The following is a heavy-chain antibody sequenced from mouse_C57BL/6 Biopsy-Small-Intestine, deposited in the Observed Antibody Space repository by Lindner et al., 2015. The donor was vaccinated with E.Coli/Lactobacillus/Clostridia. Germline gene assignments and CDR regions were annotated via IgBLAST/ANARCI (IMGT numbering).Heavy chain of an antibody. D-gene: IGHD3-2*01. CDR1: GGTFSTYP. J-gene: IGHJ1*01. V-gene: IGHV1-79*01. Sequence: SVKVSCKASGGTFSTYPINWVRQAPGQGLEWMGGIIPIYRTPNYAQKFEGRVTISADASTTTGYMELSSLRSEDTAVYYCATSPPGRDILAGRQALEIWGQGTMVTVSS. CDR2: IIPIYRTP. CDR3: ATSPPGRDILAGRQALEI.